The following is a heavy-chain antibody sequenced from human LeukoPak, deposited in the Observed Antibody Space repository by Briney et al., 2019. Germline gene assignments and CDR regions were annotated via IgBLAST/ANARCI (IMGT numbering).Heavy chain of an antibody. V-gene: IGHV3-48*02. D-gene: IGHD3-10*01. Sequence: SGGSLRLSCAASGFTFTSYSMNWVRQAPGKGLEWVSYITSSSSTIHYADSVKGRFTISRDSAKNSLYLQMSSLRDEDTAVYYCARNGYASGTYIDYWGQGALDTVSS. CDR2: ITSSSSTI. J-gene: IGHJ4*02. CDR3: ARNGYASGTYIDY. CDR1: GFTFTSYS.